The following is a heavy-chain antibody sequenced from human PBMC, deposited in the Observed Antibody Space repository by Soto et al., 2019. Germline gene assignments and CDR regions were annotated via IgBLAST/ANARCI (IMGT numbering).Heavy chain of an antibody. CDR1: GDSVSSNSAA. D-gene: IGHD1-7*01. V-gene: IGHV6-1*01. J-gene: IGHJ6*02. CDR3: ARTIFDWNSHYYGMDV. Sequence: SQTLSLTCAISGDSVSSNSAAWNWIRQSPSRGLEWLGRTYYRSKWYNDYAVSVKSRITINPDTSKNQFSLQLNSVTPEDTAVYYCARTIFDWNSHYYGMDVWGQGTTVTVSS. CDR2: TYYRSKWYN.